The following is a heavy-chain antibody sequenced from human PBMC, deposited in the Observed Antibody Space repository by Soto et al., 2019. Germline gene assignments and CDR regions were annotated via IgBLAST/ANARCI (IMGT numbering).Heavy chain of an antibody. Sequence: SETLSLTCAVYGGSFSGYYWSWIRQPPGKGLEWIGEINHSGSTNYNPSLKSRVTMSVDTSKNQFSLKLSSVTAADTAVYYCARGRYYYDSSGYSRHYYYGMDVWGQGTTVTVSS. CDR1: GGSFSGYY. D-gene: IGHD3-22*01. CDR3: ARGRYYYDSSGYSRHYYYGMDV. CDR2: INHSGST. V-gene: IGHV4-34*01. J-gene: IGHJ6*02.